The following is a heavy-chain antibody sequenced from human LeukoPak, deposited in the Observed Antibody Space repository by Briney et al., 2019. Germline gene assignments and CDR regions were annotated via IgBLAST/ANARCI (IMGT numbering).Heavy chain of an antibody. Sequence: SETLSLTCTVSGGSVSNGNYYWSWLRQPPGKALEWIGYIYYSGSTYYNPSLEGRVTISVDTSKNQFSVKLSSVTTADTAVYYCARSQNYYGSEDYWSQGTLVTVSS. CDR2: IYYSGST. V-gene: IGHV4-61*01. CDR1: GGSVSNGNYY. CDR3: ARSQNYYGSEDY. J-gene: IGHJ4*02. D-gene: IGHD3-10*01.